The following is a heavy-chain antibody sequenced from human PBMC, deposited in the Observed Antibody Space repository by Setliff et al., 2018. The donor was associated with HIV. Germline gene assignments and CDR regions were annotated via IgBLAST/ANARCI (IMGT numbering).Heavy chain of an antibody. J-gene: IGHJ4*02. V-gene: IGHV4-39*01. CDR3: ARRTLITGYDY. CDR1: GFTFSDHY. CDR2: LYYSGTT. Sequence: GSLRLSCAASGFTFSDHYMDWVRQPPGKGLEWIGSLYYSGTTYYNPSLKSRLTISVDTSKNQFSLKLSSVTAADTAVYYCARRTLITGYDYWGQGTLVTVSS. D-gene: IGHD3-16*01.